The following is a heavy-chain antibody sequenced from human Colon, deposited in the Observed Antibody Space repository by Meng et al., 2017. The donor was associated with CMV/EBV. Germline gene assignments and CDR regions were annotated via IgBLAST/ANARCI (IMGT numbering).Heavy chain of an antibody. V-gene: IGHV3-23*01. CDR2: SSDSGTST. CDR3: AKSDCGGAGCKLLDH. Sequence: GESLKISCAVSGFTFNNFAMSWVRQAPGTRLEWVSASSDSGTSTSYAGSVKGRFTISRDSSKNTLYLQMNSLTAEDTAIYYCAKSDCGGAGCKLLDHWGQGILVTVSS. CDR1: GFTFNNFA. D-gene: IGHD2-21*01. J-gene: IGHJ4*02.